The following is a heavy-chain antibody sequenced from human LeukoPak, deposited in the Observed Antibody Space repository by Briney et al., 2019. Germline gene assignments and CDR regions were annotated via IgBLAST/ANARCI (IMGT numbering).Heavy chain of an antibody. J-gene: IGHJ6*03. CDR3: ARDGRQLAPPQYYYYYYYMDV. V-gene: IGHV3-21*01. CDR1: GFTFSSYS. CDR2: ISSSSSYI. Sequence: GGSLRLSCAASGFTFSSYSMNWVRQAPGKGLEWVSSISSSSSYIYYADSVKGRFTISRDNAKNSLYLQMNSLRAEDTAVYYCARDGRQLAPPQYYYYYYYMDVWGKGTTVTVSS. D-gene: IGHD6-6*01.